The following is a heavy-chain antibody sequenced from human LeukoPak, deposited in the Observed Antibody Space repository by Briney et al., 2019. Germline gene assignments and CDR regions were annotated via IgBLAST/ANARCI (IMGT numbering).Heavy chain of an antibody. CDR2: IYYTGST. D-gene: IGHD2-2*01. CDR1: GDSISRTDYY. V-gene: IGHV4-39*01. CDR3: ARHPGSHCSTAICYTGGVFDY. Sequence: PSETLSLTCSVSGDSISRTDYYWGWIRQPPGKGLEWIGSIYYTGSTFYDPSLKSRVTMSADTSKNQLSLKLSSVTAADTAVYYCARHPGSHCSTAICYTGGVFDYWGQGTLVTVSS. J-gene: IGHJ4*02.